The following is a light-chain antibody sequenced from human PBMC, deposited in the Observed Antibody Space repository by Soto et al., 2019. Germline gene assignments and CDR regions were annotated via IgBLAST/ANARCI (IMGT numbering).Light chain of an antibody. CDR1: QTISTW. CDR2: GAS. J-gene: IGKJ1*01. Sequence: DIQMTQSPSTLSASVGDRVTITCRASQTISTWLAWYQQKPGKAPELLIYGASTLESGVPSRFSGSGSGTEFTLTISSLQPDDFATYYCHQYKSYWTFGQGTKVDIK. V-gene: IGKV1-5*01. CDR3: HQYKSYWT.